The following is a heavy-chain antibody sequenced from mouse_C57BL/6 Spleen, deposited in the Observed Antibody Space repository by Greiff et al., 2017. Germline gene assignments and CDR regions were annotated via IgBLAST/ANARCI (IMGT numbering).Heavy chain of an antibody. D-gene: IGHD3-2*02. Sequence: EVQLQQSGPELVKPGASVKISCKASGYTFTDYYMNWVKQSHGKSLEWIGDINPNNGGTSYNQKFKGKATLTVDKSSSTAYMELRSLTSEDSAVYYCARAEAQAMDYWGQGTSVTVSS. CDR2: INPNNGGT. CDR3: ARAEAQAMDY. J-gene: IGHJ4*01. V-gene: IGHV1-26*01. CDR1: GYTFTDYY.